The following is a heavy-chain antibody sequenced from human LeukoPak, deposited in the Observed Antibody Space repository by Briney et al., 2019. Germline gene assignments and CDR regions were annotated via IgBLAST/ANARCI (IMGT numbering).Heavy chain of an antibody. CDR2: INPNSGGT. Sequence: GASVKVSCKASGYTFTGYYMHWVRQAPGQGLEWMGWINPNSGGTNYAQKFQGRVTMTRDTSISTAYMELSRLRSDDTAVYYCARERDCSSTSCYAGDLDYWGQGTLVTVSS. D-gene: IGHD2-2*01. CDR3: ARERDCSSTSCYAGDLDY. V-gene: IGHV1-2*02. J-gene: IGHJ4*02. CDR1: GYTFTGYY.